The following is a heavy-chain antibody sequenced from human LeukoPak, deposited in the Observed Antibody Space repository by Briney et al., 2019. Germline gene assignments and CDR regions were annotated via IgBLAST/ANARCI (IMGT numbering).Heavy chain of an antibody. V-gene: IGHV1-2*02. CDR2: INPNSGGT. CDR3: ARNCGGDCVMAFDI. Sequence: ASMKVSCKASGYTFTGYYMHWVRQAPGQGLEWMGWINPNSGGTNYAQKFQGRVTMTRDTSISTAYMELSRLRSDDTAVYYCARNCGGDCVMAFDIWGQGTMVTVSS. D-gene: IGHD2-21*02. CDR1: GYTFTGYY. J-gene: IGHJ3*02.